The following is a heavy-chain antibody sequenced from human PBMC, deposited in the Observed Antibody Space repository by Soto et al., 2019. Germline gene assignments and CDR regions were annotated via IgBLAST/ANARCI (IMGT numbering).Heavy chain of an antibody. V-gene: IGHV4-39*01. CDR2: IYYSGST. D-gene: IGHD1-7*01. J-gene: IGHJ3*02. Sequence: SETLSLTCTVSGGSISSSSYYWGWIRQPPGKGLEWIGSIYYSGSTYYNPSLKSRVTISVDTSKNQFSLKLSSVTAADTAVYYCARHQYNWNYRGAFDIWGQGTMVTVSS. CDR3: ARHQYNWNYRGAFDI. CDR1: GGSISSSSYY.